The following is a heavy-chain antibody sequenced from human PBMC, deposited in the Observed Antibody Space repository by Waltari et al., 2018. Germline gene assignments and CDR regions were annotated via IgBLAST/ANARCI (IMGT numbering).Heavy chain of an antibody. CDR1: GFNFNNHG. Sequence: QAQLVESGGGVVQPGGSLRISCAASGFNFNNHGMPWVRQAPGKGAEGVAVIEYDGYKKHYADSVKGRFTISRDNSKNTLYLQLSGLSREDTAVYSCAKGPDSSHYFSNWLDPWGQGTLVTVSS. CDR3: AKGPDSSHYFSNWLDP. V-gene: IGHV3-30*02. CDR2: IEYDGYKK. J-gene: IGHJ5*02. D-gene: IGHD3-22*01.